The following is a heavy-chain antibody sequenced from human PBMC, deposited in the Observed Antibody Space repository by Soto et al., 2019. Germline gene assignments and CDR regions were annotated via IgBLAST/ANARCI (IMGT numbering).Heavy chain of an antibody. CDR2: INSDGSST. J-gene: IGHJ4*02. CDR1: GFTFSSHW. CDR3: ARDPEGDYCDSNDTTYDY. Sequence: EVQLVESGGGLVQPGGSLRLSCAASGFTFSSHWMHWVRQAPGKGLVWVSRINSDGSSTSYADSVKGRFTISRDNAKNTLYLQMNSLRAEDTAVYYCARDPEGDYCDSNDTTYDYWGQGTLVTVSS. V-gene: IGHV3-74*01. D-gene: IGHD3-22*01.